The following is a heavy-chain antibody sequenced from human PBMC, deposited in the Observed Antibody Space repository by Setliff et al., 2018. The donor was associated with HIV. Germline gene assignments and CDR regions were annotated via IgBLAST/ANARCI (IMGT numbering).Heavy chain of an antibody. CDR3: AKMHTAMDPDTFDI. J-gene: IGHJ3*02. CDR1: GFTFSTYA. CDR2: ISAGGGST. V-gene: IGHV3-23*01. Sequence: GESLKISCAVSGFTFSTYAMSWVRQAPGKGLEWVSTISAGGGSTYYVDSVKGRFTISRDNSKNTMFLQMNSLRVEDTAIYYCAKMHTAMDPDTFDIWGQGTMVTVSS. D-gene: IGHD5-18*01.